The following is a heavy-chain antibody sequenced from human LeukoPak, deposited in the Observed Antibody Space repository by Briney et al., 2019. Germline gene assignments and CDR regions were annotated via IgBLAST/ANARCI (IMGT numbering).Heavy chain of an antibody. CDR1: GGSFSGYY. D-gene: IGHD3-10*01. CDR3: ARGHYGSWYFDY. Sequence: PSETLSLTCAVYGGSFSGYYWSWIRQPPGKGLEWIGEINHSGSTNYNPSLKSRVTISVDTSKNQFSLKLSSVTAADTAVYYCARGHYGSWYFDYWGQGTLVTVSS. CDR2: INHSGST. J-gene: IGHJ4*02. V-gene: IGHV4-34*01.